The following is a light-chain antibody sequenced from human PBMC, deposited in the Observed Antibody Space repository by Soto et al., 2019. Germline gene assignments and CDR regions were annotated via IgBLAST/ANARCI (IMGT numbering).Light chain of an antibody. CDR1: QSLLHITGETF. J-gene: IGKJ5*01. Sequence: DVVMTQPPLSLSVAPGQPASISCKSSQSLLHITGETFLFWYLQKPDQSPQLLIYEVSTRVSGVPDRFSGSGSGTDFTLEISRVETDDVGIYYCMQSTQLPPTFGQGTRLEIK. V-gene: IGKV2D-29*02. CDR3: MQSTQLPPT. CDR2: EVS.